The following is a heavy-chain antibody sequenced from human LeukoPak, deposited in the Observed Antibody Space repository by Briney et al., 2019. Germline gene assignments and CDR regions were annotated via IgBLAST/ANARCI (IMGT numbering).Heavy chain of an antibody. J-gene: IGHJ4*02. V-gene: IGHV1-2*06. Sequence: ASVKVSCKASGYTFSGHFIHWVRQAPGQGLEWMGRINPNSGATNATQKFQDRVNMTRDRSISTAFMELSGLRSDDTAIYYCARIDSGWFGVSFWGKGTLVTVSS. CDR3: ARIDSGWFGVSF. CDR1: GYTFSGHF. CDR2: INPNSGAT. D-gene: IGHD6-19*01.